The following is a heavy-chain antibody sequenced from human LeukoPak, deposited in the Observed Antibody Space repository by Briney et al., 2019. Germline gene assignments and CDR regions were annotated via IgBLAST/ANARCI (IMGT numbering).Heavy chain of an antibody. CDR2: ISAYNGNT. CDR3: ARGRGIYMTTTTYYFDY. V-gene: IGHV1-18*01. J-gene: IGHJ4*02. D-gene: IGHD4-11*01. Sequence: ASVKVSCKASGYTFTTYGISWVRQVPGQGLEWMAWISAYNGNTNYAQNLQGRVTMTTDTSTSTAYMELRSLRSDDAAVYYCARGRGIYMTTTTYYFDYWGQGTLVTVSS. CDR1: GYTFTTYG.